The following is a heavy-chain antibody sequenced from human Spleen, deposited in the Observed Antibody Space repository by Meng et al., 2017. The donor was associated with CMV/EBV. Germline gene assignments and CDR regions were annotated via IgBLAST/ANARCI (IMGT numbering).Heavy chain of an antibody. CDR2: IYSGGST. J-gene: IGHJ6*02. D-gene: IGHD5-24*01. V-gene: IGHV3-53*01. CDR3: ATDGADNDYGLDV. CDR1: GFSVMSNS. Sequence: GESFKIPCALSGFSVMSNSINWVRQAPGKGLEWVSVIYSGGSTNYADSVKGRFTISRVSSRNTAYLQMNSLRAEDTATYYCATDGADNDYGLDVWGHGTTVTVSS.